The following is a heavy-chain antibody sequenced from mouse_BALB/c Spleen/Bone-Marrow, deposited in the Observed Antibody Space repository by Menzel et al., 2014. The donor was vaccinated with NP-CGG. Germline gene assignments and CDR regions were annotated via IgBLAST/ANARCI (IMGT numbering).Heavy chain of an antibody. CDR3: ARRAYGGSYGFAY. CDR2: INLSTGYT. D-gene: IGHD1-1*01. J-gene: IGHJ3*01. Sequence: VQLQQSGAELAKPGASVKMSCKASGYTFTSYWMHWVKQRPGQGLEWIGYINLSTGYTEYNQKFKDKATLTADKSSSTAYMQLSSLTSEDSAVYYCARRAYGGSYGFAYWGQGTLVTVSA. V-gene: IGHV1-7*01. CDR1: GYTFTSYW.